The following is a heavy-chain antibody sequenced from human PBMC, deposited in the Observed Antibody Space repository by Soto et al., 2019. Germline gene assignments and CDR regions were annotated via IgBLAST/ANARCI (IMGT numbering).Heavy chain of an antibody. Sequence: SETLSLTCTVSGDAITSFHWNWIRQSPGKGLEWIGYIYYSGSTVYNPSLQSRVTMSIDTSKNQFSLNLRSVTAADTAVYYCAREYFDILTTYYYLDYWGQGTPVT. CDR1: GDAITSFH. J-gene: IGHJ4*02. CDR2: IYYSGST. D-gene: IGHD3-9*01. CDR3: AREYFDILTTYYYLDY. V-gene: IGHV4-59*01.